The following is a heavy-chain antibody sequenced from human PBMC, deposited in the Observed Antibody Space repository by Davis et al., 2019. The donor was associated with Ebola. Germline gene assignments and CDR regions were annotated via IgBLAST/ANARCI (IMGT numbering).Heavy chain of an antibody. V-gene: IGHV3-48*04. CDR1: GFTFSSYA. CDR2: ISSSGSTI. Sequence: GGSLRLSCAASGFTFSSYAMSWVRQAPGKGLEWVSYISSSGSTIYYADSVKGRFTISRDNAKNSLYLQMNSLKTEDTAVYYCTTTTVTTDYWGQGTLVTVSS. CDR3: TTTTVTTDY. D-gene: IGHD4-17*01. J-gene: IGHJ4*02.